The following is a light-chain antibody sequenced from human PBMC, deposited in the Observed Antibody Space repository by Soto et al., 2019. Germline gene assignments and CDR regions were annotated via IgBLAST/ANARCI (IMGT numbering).Light chain of an antibody. V-gene: IGLV2-8*01. CDR2: EVS. CDR3: ATWDDGLSGWL. J-gene: IGLJ3*02. Sequence: QSALTQPPSASGSPGQSVTISCTGTSSDVGGYNYVSWYQQHPGKAPKLVIYEVSKRPSGVPDRFSGSKSGNTASLAISGLQSEDEAAYYCATWDDGLSGWLFGGGTQLTVL. CDR1: SSDVGGYNY.